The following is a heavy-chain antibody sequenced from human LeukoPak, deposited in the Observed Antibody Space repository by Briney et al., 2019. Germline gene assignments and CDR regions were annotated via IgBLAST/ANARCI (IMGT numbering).Heavy chain of an antibody. CDR2: IYYSGST. J-gene: IGHJ3*02. Sequence: SETLSLTCTVSGGSISSYYWSWIRQPPGKGLEWIGYIYYSGSTNYNPSLKSRVTISVDTSKNQFSLKLSSVTAADTAVYYCARDPFYYDSSKTPDAFDIWGQGTMVTVSS. CDR3: ARDPFYYDSSKTPDAFDI. CDR1: GGSISSYY. V-gene: IGHV4-59*01. D-gene: IGHD3-22*01.